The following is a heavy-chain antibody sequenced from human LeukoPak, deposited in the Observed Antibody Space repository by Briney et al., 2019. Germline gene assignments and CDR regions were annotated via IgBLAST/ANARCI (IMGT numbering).Heavy chain of an antibody. Sequence: GGSLRLSCAASGFTVSSNYMSWVRQAPGKGMEWVSVIYSGGSTYYADSVKGRFTISRDNSKNTLYLQMNSLRAEDTAVYYCAKFAEKYYDFWSGYADYWGQGTLVTVSS. D-gene: IGHD3-3*01. CDR1: GFTVSSNY. CDR2: IYSGGST. V-gene: IGHV3-53*01. J-gene: IGHJ4*02. CDR3: AKFAEKYYDFWSGYADY.